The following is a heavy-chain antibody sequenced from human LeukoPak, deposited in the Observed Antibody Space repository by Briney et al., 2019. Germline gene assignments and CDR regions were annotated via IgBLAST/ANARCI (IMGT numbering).Heavy chain of an antibody. D-gene: IGHD3-3*01. V-gene: IGHV4-31*03. CDR3: ARDPMYYDFWSGYYPTNYFDY. Sequence: SETLSLTCTVSGGSISSGGYYWSWIRQHPGKGLEWIGYIYYSGSTYYNPSLKSRVTISVDTSKNQFSLKLSSVTAADTAVYYCARDPMYYDFWSGYYPTNYFDYWGQGTLVTVSS. CDR2: IYYSGST. J-gene: IGHJ4*02. CDR1: GGSISSGGYY.